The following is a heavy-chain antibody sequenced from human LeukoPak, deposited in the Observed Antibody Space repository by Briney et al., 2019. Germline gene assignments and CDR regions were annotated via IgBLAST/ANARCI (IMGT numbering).Heavy chain of an antibody. CDR3: AKEGWSSSWYDY. CDR2: ITGSGGNT. CDR1: GFIFSSYS. J-gene: IGHJ4*02. D-gene: IGHD6-13*01. Sequence: GGSLRLSCAASGFIFSSYSMSWVRQAPGKGLEWVSVITGSGGNTYYADSVKGRFTISRDNSKNTLYLQVNSLRAEDTAVYYCAKEGWSSSWYDYWGQGTLVTVSS. V-gene: IGHV3-23*01.